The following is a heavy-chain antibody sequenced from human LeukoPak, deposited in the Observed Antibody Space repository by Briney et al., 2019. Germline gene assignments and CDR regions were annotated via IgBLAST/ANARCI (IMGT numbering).Heavy chain of an antibody. CDR2: INHSGST. J-gene: IGHJ4*02. D-gene: IGHD3-16*02. V-gene: IGHV4-34*01. Sequence: SETLSLTCAVYGGSFSGYYWSWIRQPPGKGLEWIGEINHSGSTNYNPSPKSRVTISLDTSKNQFSLKQSSVAAADTAVYYCARRSYVWGSYRHVNSIDYWGQGTLVTVSS. CDR1: GGSFSGYY. CDR3: ARRSYVWGSYRHVNSIDY.